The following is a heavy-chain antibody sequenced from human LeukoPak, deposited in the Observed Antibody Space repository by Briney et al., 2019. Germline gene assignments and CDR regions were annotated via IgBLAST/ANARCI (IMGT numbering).Heavy chain of an antibody. V-gene: IGHV1-3*04. CDR2: ILTGNGNT. CDR3: ARAACSWSCFDY. J-gene: IGHJ4*02. D-gene: IGHD2-15*01. CDR1: GYTFTSYA. Sequence: ASVKVSCKASGYTFTSYAIQWVRQAPGQRLEWMGWILTGNGNTKYSQKFQDRVTITRDTSASTVYLELSSLRSEDTAVYYCARAACSWSCFDYWGQGILVTVSS.